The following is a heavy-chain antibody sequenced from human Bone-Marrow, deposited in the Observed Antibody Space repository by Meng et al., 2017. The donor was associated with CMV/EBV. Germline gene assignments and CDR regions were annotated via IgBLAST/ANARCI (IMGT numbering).Heavy chain of an antibody. CDR3: ARDSSEINYYYYGMDV. Sequence: GSLRLSCAASGFIFSSYVMSWVRQAPGKGLEWIGSIYHSGSTYYNPSLKSRVTISVDTSKDQFSLKLSSVTAADTAVYYCARDSSEINYYYYGMDVWGQGTTVTVSS. CDR1: GFIFSSYVM. J-gene: IGHJ6*01. D-gene: IGHD5-24*01. CDR2: IYHSGST. V-gene: IGHV4-4*02.